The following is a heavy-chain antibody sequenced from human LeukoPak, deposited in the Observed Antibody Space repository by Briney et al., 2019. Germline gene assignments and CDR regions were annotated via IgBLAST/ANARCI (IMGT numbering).Heavy chain of an antibody. Sequence: GGSLRLSCAASGFTFSSYEMNWVRQAPGKGLEWVANINQDGSEKYYVDSVKGRFTMSRDNGKDSLHLQMNSLRADDTAVYYCARSGGPGTVDYWGQGTLVTVSS. CDR1: GFTFSSYE. V-gene: IGHV3-7*05. CDR3: ARSGGPGTVDY. J-gene: IGHJ4*02. CDR2: INQDGSEK. D-gene: IGHD6-13*01.